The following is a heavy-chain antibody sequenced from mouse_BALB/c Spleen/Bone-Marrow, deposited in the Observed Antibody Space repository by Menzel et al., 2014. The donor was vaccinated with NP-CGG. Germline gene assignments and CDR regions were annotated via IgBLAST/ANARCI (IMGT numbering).Heavy chain of an antibody. CDR2: IFPGDGDS. V-gene: IGHV1-80*01. CDR3: ARGGRAVDY. D-gene: IGHD3-3*01. CDR1: GFVFSSYW. Sequence: QAQLKEAAAALVRPWSSVNISFESSGFVFSSYWLNWVKQRLGQGLAWIGPIFPGDGDSVCYGKLKDKATLTADKSSNTAYMQLRSLTSEDSAVYFCARGGRAVDYWGQGTTLTVSS. J-gene: IGHJ2*01.